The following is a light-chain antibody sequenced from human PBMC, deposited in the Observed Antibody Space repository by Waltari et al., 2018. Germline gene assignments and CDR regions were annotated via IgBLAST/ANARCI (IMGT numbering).Light chain of an antibody. Sequence: QSALTQPASVSGSPGQSITISCSGIHSAVASSDSVSWYQHHPGEAPQVIIYDVTNRPSGVSDRFSASKSANRAFLTISGLQPDVEGDYYCSSQTLDGVVLFGGGTKLTVL. CDR2: DVT. CDR3: SSQTLDGVVL. V-gene: IGLV2-14*03. J-gene: IGLJ2*01. CDR1: HSAVASSDS.